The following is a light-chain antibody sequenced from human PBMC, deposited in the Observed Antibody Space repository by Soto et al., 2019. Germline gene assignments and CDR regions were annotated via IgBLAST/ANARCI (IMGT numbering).Light chain of an antibody. V-gene: IGLV2-8*01. CDR2: EVS. CDR1: SSDVGGYNF. J-gene: IGLJ1*01. CDR3: SSYTGSSTLV. Sequence: QSVLTQPPSASGSPGQSVTISCTGTSSDVGGYNFVSWYQQYPGKAPKLMIYEVSKRPSGVPDRFSGSKSGNTASLTVSGLQAEDEADYYCSSYTGSSTLVFGTGTKLTVL.